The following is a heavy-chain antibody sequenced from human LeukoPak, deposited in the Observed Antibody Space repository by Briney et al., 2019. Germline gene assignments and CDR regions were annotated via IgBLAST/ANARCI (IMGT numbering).Heavy chain of an antibody. J-gene: IGHJ6*03. CDR1: GYTFTSYG. Sequence: ASVKVSCKASGYTFTSYGISWVRQAPGQGLEWMGWMNPNSGNTGYAQKFQGRVTMTRNTSISTAYMELSSLRSEDTAVYYCARIASGSLYYYYYYMDVWGKGTTVTISS. CDR2: MNPNSGNT. V-gene: IGHV1-8*02. D-gene: IGHD3-10*01. CDR3: ARIASGSLYYYYYYMDV.